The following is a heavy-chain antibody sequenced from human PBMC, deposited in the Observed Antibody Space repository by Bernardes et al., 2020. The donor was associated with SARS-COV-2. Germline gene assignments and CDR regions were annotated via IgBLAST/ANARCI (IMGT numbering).Heavy chain of an antibody. Sequence: GGSLRLSCAASGFTFDDYAMHWVRQAPGKGLEWVSGISWNSGSIGYADSVKGRFTISRDNAKNSLYLQMNSLRAEDTALYYCASWGATMGGGDYWGQGTLVTVSS. D-gene: IGHD1-26*01. CDR3: ASWGATMGGGDY. V-gene: IGHV3-9*01. J-gene: IGHJ4*02. CDR2: ISWNSGSI. CDR1: GFTFDDYA.